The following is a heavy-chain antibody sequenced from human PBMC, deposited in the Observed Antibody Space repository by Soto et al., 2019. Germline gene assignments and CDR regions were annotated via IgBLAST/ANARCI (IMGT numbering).Heavy chain of an antibody. CDR2: ISGSGGST. J-gene: IGHJ4*02. CDR1: GFTFSNYA. V-gene: IGHV3-23*01. D-gene: IGHD5-12*01. Sequence: EVQLLESGGGLVQPGGSLRLSCAASGFTFSNYAVTWVRQAPGKGLEWVSTISGSGGSTSYADSVKGRFTISRDNSKNPLYLQTNSLRAQGTAAYYGAKDQVSLGYELDYWGQGTMVTVSS. CDR3: AKDQVSLGYELDY.